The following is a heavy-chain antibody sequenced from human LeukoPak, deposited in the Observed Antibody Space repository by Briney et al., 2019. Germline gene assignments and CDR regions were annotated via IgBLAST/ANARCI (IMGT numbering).Heavy chain of an antibody. V-gene: IGHV3-33*01. D-gene: IGHD2-8*02. J-gene: IGHJ4*02. CDR1: GFTFSSYG. CDR3: ARSWSAQYYFDY. Sequence: GRSLRLSCAASGFTFSSYGMHWVRQDAGKGLEWVAVIWYDGSNKDYVDSVKGRFTISRDNSKNTLYLQMNNLRAEDTAFYYCARSWSAQYYFDYWGQGTLDTVSS. CDR2: IWYDGSNK.